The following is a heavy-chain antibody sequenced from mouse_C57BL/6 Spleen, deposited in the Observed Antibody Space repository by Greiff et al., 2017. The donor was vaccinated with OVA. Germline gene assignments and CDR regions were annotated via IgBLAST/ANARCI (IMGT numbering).Heavy chain of an antibody. V-gene: IGHV1-82*01. CDR3: ARGGQLRFRFDY. J-gene: IGHJ2*01. Sequence: QVQLQQSGAELMKPGASVKISCKASGYAFSSSWMNWVKQRPGKGLEWIGRIYPGDGDTNYNGKFKGKATLTADKSSSTAYMQLSSLTSEDSAVYFCARGGQLRFRFDYWGQGTTLTVSS. D-gene: IGHD3-2*02. CDR2: IYPGDGDT. CDR1: GYAFSSSW.